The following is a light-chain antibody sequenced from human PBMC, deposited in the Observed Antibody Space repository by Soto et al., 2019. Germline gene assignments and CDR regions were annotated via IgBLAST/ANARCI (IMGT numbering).Light chain of an antibody. Sequence: QSALTQPASVSGSPGQSITISCTGTSSDVGGYNYVSWYQQHPGKAPKLMIYDVSNRPSGVSNRFSGSKSGNTASLTISGFQAEDEADYYCSSYTSSSTPYVVFGGGTKVTVL. CDR2: DVS. CDR3: SSYTSSSTPYVV. J-gene: IGLJ2*01. V-gene: IGLV2-14*01. CDR1: SSDVGGYNY.